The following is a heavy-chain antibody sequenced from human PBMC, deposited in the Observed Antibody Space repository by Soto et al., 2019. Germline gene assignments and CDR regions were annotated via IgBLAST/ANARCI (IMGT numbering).Heavy chain of an antibody. V-gene: IGHV1-69*13. Sequence: ASVKVSCKASGGTFSSYAISWVRQAPGQGLEWMGGIIPIFGTANYAQKFQGRVTITADESTSTAYMELSSLRSEDTAVYYCARGVAAAGFAFDYWGQGTLVTVSS. J-gene: IGHJ4*02. CDR1: GGTFSSYA. CDR3: ARGVAAAGFAFDY. D-gene: IGHD6-13*01. CDR2: IIPIFGTA.